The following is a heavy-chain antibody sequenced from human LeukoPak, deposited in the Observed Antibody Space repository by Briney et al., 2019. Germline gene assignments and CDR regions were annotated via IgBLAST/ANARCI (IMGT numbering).Heavy chain of an antibody. Sequence: GGSLRLSCAASGFTFSSYAMSWVRQAPGKGLEWVSSVGGSGGSTYYADSLKGRFTISRDTSKNTLYLQMNSLRAEGTAVYYFAKKAKDCSSTNCYFNWGHGTLVTVSS. CDR1: GFTFSSYA. V-gene: IGHV3-23*01. J-gene: IGHJ4*01. D-gene: IGHD2-2*01. CDR2: VGGSGGST. CDR3: AKKAKDCSSTNCYFN.